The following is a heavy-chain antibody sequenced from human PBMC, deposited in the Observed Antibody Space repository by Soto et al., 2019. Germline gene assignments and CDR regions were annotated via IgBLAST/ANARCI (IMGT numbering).Heavy chain of an antibody. J-gene: IGHJ1*01. CDR1: GFTFSSYG. D-gene: IGHD6-13*01. V-gene: IGHV3-33*01. CDR3: ATLDGLSAAGTWGNLQH. Sequence: QVQLVESGGGVVQPGRSLRLSCAASGFTFSSYGMHWVRQAPGKGLEWVAVIWYDGSNKYYADSVKGRFTISRDNSKNTLYLQMNSLRAEDTAVYYCATLDGLSAAGTWGNLQHWGQGTLVTFS. CDR2: IWYDGSNK.